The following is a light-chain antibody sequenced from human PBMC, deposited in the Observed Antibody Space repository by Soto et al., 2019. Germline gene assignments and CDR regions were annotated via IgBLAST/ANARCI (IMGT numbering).Light chain of an antibody. CDR3: QKYNSAPPT. CDR1: QGIIDY. CDR2: AAS. Sequence: DIQMTQSPSSLSASVGDRVTITCRASQGIIDYLAWYQQKPGKAPQLLIYAASTLQSGVPSRFSGSGSGTDFTLTIRGQQPEDVGTYYCQKYNSAPPTFGQGTKVEIK. V-gene: IGKV1-27*01. J-gene: IGKJ1*01.